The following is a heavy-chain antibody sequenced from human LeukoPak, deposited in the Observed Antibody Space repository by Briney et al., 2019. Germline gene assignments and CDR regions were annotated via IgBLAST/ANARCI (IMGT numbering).Heavy chain of an antibody. V-gene: IGHV5-10-1*01. CDR3: ARHTHIAVAGTYY. CDR2: IDPSDSYT. Sequence: PGESLKISCKGSGYSFTNYRIGWVRQMPGKGLEWMGRIDPSDSYTNYSPSFQGHVTISADKSISTAYLQWSSLKASDTAMYYCARHTHIAVAGTYYWGQGTLVTVSS. D-gene: IGHD6-19*01. CDR1: GYSFTNYR. J-gene: IGHJ4*02.